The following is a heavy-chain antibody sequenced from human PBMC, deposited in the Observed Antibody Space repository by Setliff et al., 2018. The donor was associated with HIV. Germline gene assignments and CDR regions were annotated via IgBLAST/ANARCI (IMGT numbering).Heavy chain of an antibody. Sequence: GASVKVSCKASGYTLTSHAINWVRQAPGQGLEWMGWINTNSENPTYAQGFTGRFVFSLDTSVNTAYLQISSLKAEDTAIYYCARAYDFWSGYYTTEVNAFDIWGQGTMVTVSS. CDR2: INTNSENP. V-gene: IGHV7-4-1*02. J-gene: IGHJ3*02. D-gene: IGHD3-3*01. CDR3: ARAYDFWSGYYTTEVNAFDI. CDR1: GYTLTSHA.